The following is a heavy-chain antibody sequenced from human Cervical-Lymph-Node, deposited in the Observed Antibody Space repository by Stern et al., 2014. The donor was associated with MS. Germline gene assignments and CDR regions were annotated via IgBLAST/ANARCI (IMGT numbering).Heavy chain of an antibody. D-gene: IGHD1-26*01. V-gene: IGHV3-30*04. CDR3: AKGGSGSYLD. J-gene: IGHJ4*02. CDR2: ISYDGRDK. Sequence: DQLVESVGGVVQPGRSLRLSCAASGFVFRRSALHWVRQAPGKGLEWVALISYDGRDKYYTDSVKGRFTVSRDNSNNTVDLEMNSLRLEDTAVYYCAKGGSGSYLDWGQGSLVTVSS. CDR1: GFVFRRSA.